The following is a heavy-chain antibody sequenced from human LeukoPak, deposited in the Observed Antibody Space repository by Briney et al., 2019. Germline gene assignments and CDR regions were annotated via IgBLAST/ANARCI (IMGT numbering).Heavy chain of an antibody. Sequence: SQTLSLTCAVSGGSISSGGYSWSWIRQPPGKGLEWIGYIYHSGSTYYNPSLKSRVTISVDTSKNQFSLKLSSVTAADTAFYYCARHYDSSGYWYYFHYWGQGTLVTVSS. J-gene: IGHJ4*02. CDR3: ARHYDSSGYWYYFHY. V-gene: IGHV4-30-2*01. CDR2: IYHSGST. CDR1: GGSISSGGYS. D-gene: IGHD3-22*01.